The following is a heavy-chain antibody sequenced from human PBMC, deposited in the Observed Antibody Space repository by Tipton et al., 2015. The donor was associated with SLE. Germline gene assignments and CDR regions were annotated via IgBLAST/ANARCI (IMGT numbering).Heavy chain of an antibody. CDR1: GYTFTSYD. J-gene: IGHJ6*02. CDR3: ARGAAPGGDPGWASYYSYGMDV. CDR2: MNPNSGNT. V-gene: IGHV1-8*01. Sequence: QLVQSGAEVKKPGASVKVSCKASGYTFTSYDINWARQATGQGLEWMGWMNPNSGNTGYAQKFQGRVTMTRNTSISTAYMELSSLRSQGTAVCSCARGAAPGGDPGWASYYSYGMDVWGQGTAGTVSS. D-gene: IGHD4-17*01.